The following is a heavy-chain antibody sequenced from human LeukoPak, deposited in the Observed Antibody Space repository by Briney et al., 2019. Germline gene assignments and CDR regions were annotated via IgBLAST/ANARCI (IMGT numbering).Heavy chain of an antibody. J-gene: IGHJ4*02. Sequence: SETLSLTCTVSGGSISRSSFYWGWVRQPPGKGLGWLGPIYNSGNTYYNPSRKSRFTISEDTPKNQFSRKRSSGTAAAPMVYYCARDESKVNGGEHWGQGPLVTVYS. V-gene: IGHV4-39*02. CDR3: ARDESKVNGGEH. D-gene: IGHD3-10*01. CDR2: IYNSGNT. CDR1: GGSISRSSFY.